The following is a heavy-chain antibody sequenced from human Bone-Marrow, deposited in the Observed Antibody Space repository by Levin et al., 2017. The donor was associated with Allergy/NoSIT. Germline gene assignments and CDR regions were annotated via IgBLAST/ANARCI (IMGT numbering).Heavy chain of an antibody. CDR1: GYTFSSSG. Sequence: VASVKVSCKASGYTFSSSGFTWVRQAPGQGLEWMAWISGKNTNTHYAQKFQGRVTVTKDTSTNTAYMELRSLRPDDTATYYCASKGNSSGYFAYWGQGTLVTVSS. CDR3: ASKGNSSGYFAY. CDR2: ISGKNTNT. V-gene: IGHV1-18*04. J-gene: IGHJ4*02. D-gene: IGHD3-22*01.